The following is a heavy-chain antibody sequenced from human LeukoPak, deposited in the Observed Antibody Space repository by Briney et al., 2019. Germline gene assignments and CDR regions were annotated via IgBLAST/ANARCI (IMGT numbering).Heavy chain of an antibody. J-gene: IGHJ4*02. Sequence: SQILSLTCAISGDSVSSNSAAWSWIRQSPSRGLEWLGRTYYRSKWYNDYAISVKSRITINPDTSKNQFSLQLNSVTPEDTAVYYCARGGGKIDYWGQGTLVTVSS. CDR2: TYYRSKWYN. V-gene: IGHV6-1*01. CDR1: GDSVSSNSAA. CDR3: ARGGGKIDY. D-gene: IGHD4-23*01.